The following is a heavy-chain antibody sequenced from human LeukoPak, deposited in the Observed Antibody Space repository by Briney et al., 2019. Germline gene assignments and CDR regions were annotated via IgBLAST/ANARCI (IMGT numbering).Heavy chain of an antibody. J-gene: IGHJ6*03. CDR1: GFTFSSYA. CDR2: ISYDGSNK. D-gene: IGHD3-3*01. Sequence: GGSLRLSCAASGFTFSSYAMHWVRQAPGKGLEWVAVISYDGSNKYYADSVKGRFTISRDNAKNSLYLQMNSLRAEDTAVYYCARRATPPYDPRPDYYYYMDVWGKGTTVTVSS. CDR3: ARRATPPYDPRPDYYYYMDV. V-gene: IGHV3-30*04.